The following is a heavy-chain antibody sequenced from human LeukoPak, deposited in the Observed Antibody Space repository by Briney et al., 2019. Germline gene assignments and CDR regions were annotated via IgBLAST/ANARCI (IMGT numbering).Heavy chain of an antibody. Sequence: GASVKVSCKASGYTFTSYGISWVRQAPGQGLEWMGWISAYNGNTNYAQKLQGRVTMTTDTSTSTAYMELRSLRSDDTAVYYCARVSGGATSGSYLIKNWFDPWGQGTLVTVSS. CDR1: GYTFTSYG. CDR3: ARVSGGATSGSYLIKNWFDP. D-gene: IGHD1-26*01. CDR2: ISAYNGNT. V-gene: IGHV1-18*01. J-gene: IGHJ5*02.